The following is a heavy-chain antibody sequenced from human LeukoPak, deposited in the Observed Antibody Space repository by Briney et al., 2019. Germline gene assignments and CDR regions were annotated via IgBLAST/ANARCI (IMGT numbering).Heavy chain of an antibody. J-gene: IGHJ4*02. CDR3: SGELLWGPDY. CDR1: GFTFSSYS. D-gene: IGHD3-10*01. V-gene: IGHV3-21*01. CDR2: ISSSSSYI. Sequence: GGSLRVSCAASGFTFSSYSMNWVRQALGKGLEWVSSISSSSSYIYYADSVKGRFTISRDNAKNSLYLQMNSLRAEDTAVYYCSGELLWGPDYWGQGTLVTVSS.